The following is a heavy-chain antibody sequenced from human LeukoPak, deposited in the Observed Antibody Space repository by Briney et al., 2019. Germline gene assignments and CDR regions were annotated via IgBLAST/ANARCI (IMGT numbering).Heavy chain of an antibody. CDR2: ISSTTSAI. J-gene: IGHJ4*02. Sequence: GGSLRLSCAASGFTFSDYYMSWIRQAPGKGLEWVSYISSTTSAIYYADSVKGRFTISRDNAKTSLYLQMNSLTAEDTAIYYCARGAAANYYYDSSGYYNYWGQGTLVTVSS. CDR3: ARGAAANYYYDSSGYYNY. CDR1: GFTFSDYY. D-gene: IGHD3-22*01. V-gene: IGHV3-11*01.